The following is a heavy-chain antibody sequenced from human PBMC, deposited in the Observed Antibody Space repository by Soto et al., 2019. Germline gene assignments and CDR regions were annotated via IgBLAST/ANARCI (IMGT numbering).Heavy chain of an antibody. Sequence: EVQLLESGGDLVQPGGSLRLSCAASGFTFSTYAMTWVHQAPGKGLEWVSIISSSGDATYYLDSVKGRFTISRDNSRNTLHLQMNSLRAEDAAVYFCAKNGDFWSWGMDVWGQGTTVTVSS. CDR2: ISSSGDAT. CDR1: GFTFSTYA. V-gene: IGHV3-23*01. J-gene: IGHJ6*02. D-gene: IGHD3-3*01. CDR3: AKNGDFWSWGMDV.